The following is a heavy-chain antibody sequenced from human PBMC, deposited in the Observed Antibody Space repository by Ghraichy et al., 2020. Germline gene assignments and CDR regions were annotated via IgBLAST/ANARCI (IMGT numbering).Heavy chain of an antibody. V-gene: IGHV1-69*01. CDR2: IIPIFGTA. Sequence: NISCKASGGTFSSYAISWVRQAPGQGLEWMGGIIPIFGTANYAQKFQGRVTITADESTSTAYMELSSLRSEDTAVYYCARTWWRATHYGMDVWGQGTTVTVSS. J-gene: IGHJ6*02. CDR1: GGTFSSYA. CDR3: ARTWWRATHYGMDV. D-gene: IGHD2-8*02.